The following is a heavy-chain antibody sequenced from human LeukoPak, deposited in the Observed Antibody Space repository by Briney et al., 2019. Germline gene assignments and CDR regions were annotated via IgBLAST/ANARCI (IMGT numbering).Heavy chain of an antibody. CDR2: IKSKTDGGTT. J-gene: IGHJ4*02. CDR1: GFTFSNAW. Sequence: GGSLRLSCAASGFTFSNAWMSWVRQAPGKGLEWVGRIKSKTDGGTTDYAAPVKGRFTISRDDSKNTLYLQMNSLKTEDTAVYYCTTDPKASELGYCTNGVCYLLVYWGQGTLVTVSS. CDR3: TTDPKASELGYCTNGVCYLLVY. V-gene: IGHV3-15*01. D-gene: IGHD2-8*01.